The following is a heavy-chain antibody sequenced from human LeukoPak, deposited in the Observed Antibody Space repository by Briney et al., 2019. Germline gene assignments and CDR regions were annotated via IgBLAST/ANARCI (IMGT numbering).Heavy chain of an antibody. CDR1: GFSFSSFG. V-gene: IGHV3-7*01. J-gene: IGHJ4*02. CDR3: ARDSSGVL. CDR2: IQNDGSEK. Sequence: PGGSLRLSCAASGFSFSSFGMSWVRQAPGKGLEWVATIQNDGSEKHYVDSVKGRFTISRDNAKNSLFLQMNSLRTEDTAVYYCARDSSGVLWGQGTLVTVSS. D-gene: IGHD5-12*01.